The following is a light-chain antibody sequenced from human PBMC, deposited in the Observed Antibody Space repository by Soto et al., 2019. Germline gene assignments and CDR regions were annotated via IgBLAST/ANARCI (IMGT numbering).Light chain of an antibody. CDR1: QSVSSSY. Sequence: EIVLTQSRGTLSLSPGERATLSCRASQSVSSSYLAWYQQKPGQAPRLLIYGASSRATGIPDRFSGSGSGTDFTLTIIRLEPEDFAVYYCQQYGSSPWTFGQGTKVEIK. J-gene: IGKJ1*01. V-gene: IGKV3-20*01. CDR3: QQYGSSPWT. CDR2: GAS.